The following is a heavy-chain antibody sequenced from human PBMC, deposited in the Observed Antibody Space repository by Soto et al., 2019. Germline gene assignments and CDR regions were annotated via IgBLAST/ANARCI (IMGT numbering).Heavy chain of an antibody. D-gene: IGHD5-12*01. CDR3: TNGCYDLIYYFGMDV. CDR2: ISSDGDTI. J-gene: IGHJ6*02. V-gene: IGHV3-9*01. Sequence: EVQLIESGGGWVQPGKSLRVSCAASGFTFHEYAMHWVRQAPGTGLEWVSGISSDGDTIAYADSVQGRFTVFRDNAKNSLYLQMKSLRAEDTALYYLTNGCYDLIYYFGMDVWGQGTTVTVSS. CDR1: GFTFHEYA.